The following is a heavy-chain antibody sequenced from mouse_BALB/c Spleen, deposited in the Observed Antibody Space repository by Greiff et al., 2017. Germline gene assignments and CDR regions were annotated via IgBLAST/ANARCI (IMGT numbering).Heavy chain of an antibody. CDR2: IDPENGNT. Sequence: EVHLVESGAELVRPGALVKLSCKASGFNIKDYYMHWVKQRPEQGLEWIGWIDPENGNTIYDPKFQGKASITADTSSNTAYLQLSSLTSEDTAVYYCARSNSNYAWFAYWGQGTLVTVSA. D-gene: IGHD2-5*01. J-gene: IGHJ3*01. CDR1: GFNIKDYY. CDR3: ARSNSNYAWFAY. V-gene: IGHV14-1*02.